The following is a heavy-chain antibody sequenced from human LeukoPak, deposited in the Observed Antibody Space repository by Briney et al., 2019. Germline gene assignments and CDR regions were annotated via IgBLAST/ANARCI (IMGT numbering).Heavy chain of an antibody. CDR3: ASKDLNWFDP. CDR1: GYSLTELS. J-gene: IGHJ5*02. CDR2: FDPGDGET. V-gene: IGHV1-24*01. Sequence: ASVKVSCKVSGYSLTELSMHWVRQAPGKGLEWMGGFDPGDGETIYAQKFQGRVTMTEDTSTDTAYMELSSLRSEDTAVYYCASKDLNWFDPWGQGTLVTVSS.